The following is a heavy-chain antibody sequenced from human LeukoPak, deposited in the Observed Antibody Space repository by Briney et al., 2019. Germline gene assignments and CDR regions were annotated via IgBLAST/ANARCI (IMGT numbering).Heavy chain of an antibody. CDR3: ARDQKAYDFWSGYPY. CDR1: GGSISSYY. J-gene: IGHJ4*02. D-gene: IGHD3-3*01. CDR2: INHSGST. V-gene: IGHV4-59*12. Sequence: SETLSLTCTVSGGSISSYYWSWIRQPPGKGLEWIGEINHSGSTNYNPSLKSRVTISVDTSKNQFSLKLSSVTAADTAVYYCARDQKAYDFWSGYPYWGQGTLVTVSS.